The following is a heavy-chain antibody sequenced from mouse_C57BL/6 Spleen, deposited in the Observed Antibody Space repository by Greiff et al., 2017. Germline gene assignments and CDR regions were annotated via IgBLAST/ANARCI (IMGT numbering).Heavy chain of an antibody. J-gene: IGHJ4*01. CDR2: IYPGDGDT. Sequence: VKLQESGAELVKPGASVKISCKASGYAFSSYWMNWVKQRPGKGLEWIGQIYPGDGDTNYNGKFKGKATLTADKSSSTAYMQLSSLTSEDSAVYFCAREDGNYYAMDYWGQGTSVTVSS. D-gene: IGHD2-1*01. CDR3: AREDGNYYAMDY. CDR1: GYAFSSYW. V-gene: IGHV1-80*01.